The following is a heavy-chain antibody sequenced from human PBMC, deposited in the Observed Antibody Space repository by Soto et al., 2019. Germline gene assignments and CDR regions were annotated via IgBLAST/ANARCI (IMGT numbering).Heavy chain of an antibody. CDR1: GGTFSSYA. CDR2: IIPIFGTA. V-gene: IGHV1-69*01. CDR3: ARGYCSGGSGYSVAYYYYYGMDV. D-gene: IGHD2-15*01. Sequence: QVQLVQSGAEVKKPGSSVKVSCKASGGTFSSYAISWVRQAPGQGLEWMGGIIPIFGTANYAQKFQGRVTITAAEATSTGYREMSSLRSEDTAVYYCARGYCSGGSGYSVAYYYYYGMDVWGQGTTVTVSS. J-gene: IGHJ6*02.